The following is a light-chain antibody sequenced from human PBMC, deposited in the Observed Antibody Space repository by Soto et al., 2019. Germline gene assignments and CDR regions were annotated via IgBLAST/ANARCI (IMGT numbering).Light chain of an antibody. V-gene: IGKV3-15*01. J-gene: IGKJ1*01. CDR3: QQYNNWPPRGT. CDR2: GAS. Sequence: EIVLTQSPATLSVSPGERATLSCRASQGVSTNLAWYQQKPGQGPRLLMYGASTRATGIPARFSGSGSGTEFTLNISSLQPEDFAHYYCQQYNNWPPRGTFGQGTKVDIK. CDR1: QGVSTN.